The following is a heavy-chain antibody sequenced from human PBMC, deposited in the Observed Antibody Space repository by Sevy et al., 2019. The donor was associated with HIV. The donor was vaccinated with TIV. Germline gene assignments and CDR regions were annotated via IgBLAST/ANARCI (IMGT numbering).Heavy chain of an antibody. J-gene: IGHJ6*03. Sequence: GGSLRLSCAASGFTFSSYWMHWVRQAPGKGLVWVSRINSDGSSTSYADSVKGRFTISRDNAKNTLYLQMNSRRAEDTAVYYCASGYYGSGSYYNQYYMDVWGKGTTVTVSS. CDR1: GFTFSSYW. V-gene: IGHV3-74*01. CDR3: ASGYYGSGSYYNQYYMDV. D-gene: IGHD3-10*01. CDR2: INSDGSST.